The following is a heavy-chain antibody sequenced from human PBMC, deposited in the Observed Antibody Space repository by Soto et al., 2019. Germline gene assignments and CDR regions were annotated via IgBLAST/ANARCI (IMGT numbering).Heavy chain of an antibody. Sequence: EVQLVESGGGLVQPGGSLRLSCAASGFSLSDYWMNWVRQAPGKGLEWVAIIKQDGSGRYYVDSVKGRFTISRDNAKNSLYLQMSSLRVEDTALYYCARGRGWLHDYWGQGTLVTVSS. V-gene: IGHV3-7*01. D-gene: IGHD6-19*01. CDR3: ARGRGWLHDY. CDR1: GFSLSDYW. CDR2: IKQDGSGR. J-gene: IGHJ4*02.